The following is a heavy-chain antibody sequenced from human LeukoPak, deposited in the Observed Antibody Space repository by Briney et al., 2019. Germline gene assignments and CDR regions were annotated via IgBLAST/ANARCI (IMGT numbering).Heavy chain of an antibody. J-gene: IGHJ4*02. CDR2: ISYDGSNK. D-gene: IGHD1-26*01. CDR3: AGGSEGDY. Sequence: GGSLRLSCAASGFTFSSYAMHWVRQAPGKGLEWVAVISYDGSNKYYADSVKGRFTISRDNSKNTLYLQMNSLREEDTAVYYCAGGSEGDYWGQGALVTISS. CDR1: GFTFSSYA. V-gene: IGHV3-30*04.